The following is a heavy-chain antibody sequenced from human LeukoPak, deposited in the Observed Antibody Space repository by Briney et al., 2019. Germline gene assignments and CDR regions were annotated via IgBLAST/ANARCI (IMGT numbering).Heavy chain of an antibody. V-gene: IGHV4-59*08. J-gene: IGHJ4*02. Sequence: AETLSLTCTVSGVSISNHYSSWIRQPPGKGLEWIGYTGNTNYNPSPKSRVTISEATSKHQVSLKLSDVTAADTAVYYCVRHSRVVAFDYWGQGNLVTVSS. D-gene: IGHD2-15*01. CDR3: VRHSRVVAFDY. CDR1: GVSISNHY. CDR2: TGNT.